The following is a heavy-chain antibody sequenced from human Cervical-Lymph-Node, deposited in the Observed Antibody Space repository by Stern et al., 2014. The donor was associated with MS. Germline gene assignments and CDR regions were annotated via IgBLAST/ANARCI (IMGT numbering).Heavy chain of an antibody. J-gene: IGHJ6*02. Sequence: VQLVESGPGLVKPSQTLSLTCTVSGGSISSDNYYWTWIRQHPGKGLEWIGHIYYSGTTYYNPSLKSRVSITVDTSKNLFSLRLSSVTAADTAVYYCARDDFTTSLDVWGHGTTVTVS. CDR1: GGSISSDNYY. CDR2: IYYSGTT. V-gene: IGHV4-31*03. CDR3: ARDDFTTSLDV. D-gene: IGHD2-2*01.